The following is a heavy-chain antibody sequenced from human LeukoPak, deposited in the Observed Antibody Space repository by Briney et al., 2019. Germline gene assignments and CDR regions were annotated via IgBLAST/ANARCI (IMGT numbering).Heavy chain of an antibody. CDR1: GFTFSSYS. D-gene: IGHD3-10*01. CDR2: ISSSSSYI. J-gene: IGHJ6*03. V-gene: IGHV3-21*01. CDR3: ARAFGGSKAHTQAAHYYYMDV. Sequence: GGSLRLSCAASGFTFSSYSTNWVRQAPGKGLEWVSSISSSSSYIYYADSVKGRFTISRDNAKNSLYLQMNSLRAEDTAVYYCARAFGGSKAHTQAAHYYYMDVWGKGTTVTVSS.